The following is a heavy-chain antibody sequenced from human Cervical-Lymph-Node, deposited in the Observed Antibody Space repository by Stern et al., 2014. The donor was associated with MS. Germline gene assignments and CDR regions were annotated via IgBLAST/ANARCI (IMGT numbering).Heavy chain of an antibody. J-gene: IGHJ4*02. CDR3: ARATSDYIWGSYRYLDY. D-gene: IGHD3-16*02. Sequence: VQLGESGAEVKKPGSSVKGSCKASGGTFSSYTIGWVRQAPGQVLEGMVGIIPMFAIANYAEKFQGRVTITADESTSTAYMDLSTLRSEDTAVYYCARATSDYIWGSYRYLDYWGQGTQVTVSS. CDR2: IIPMFAIA. V-gene: IGHV1-69*01. CDR1: GGTFSSYT.